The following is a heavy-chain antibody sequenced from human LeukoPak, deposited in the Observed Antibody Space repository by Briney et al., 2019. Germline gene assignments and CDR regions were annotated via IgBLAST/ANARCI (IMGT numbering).Heavy chain of an antibody. D-gene: IGHD6-13*01. V-gene: IGHV3-11*04. CDR3: ARDSRTSIAAAGTAYYYYYMDV. CDR2: ISSSGSTI. CDR1: GFTFSDYY. Sequence: GGSLRLSCAASGFTFSDYYMSWIRQAPGKGLEWVSYISSSGSTIYYAGSVKGRFTISRDNAKNSLYLQMNSLRAEDTAVYYCARDSRTSIAAAGTAYYYYYMDVWGKGTTVTVSS. J-gene: IGHJ6*03.